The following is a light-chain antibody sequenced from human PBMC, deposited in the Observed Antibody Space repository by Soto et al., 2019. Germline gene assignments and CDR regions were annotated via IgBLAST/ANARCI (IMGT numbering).Light chain of an antibody. J-gene: IGLJ3*02. CDR2: GNN. CDR3: QSYDSSLSAWV. CDR1: SSNIGAGYD. Sequence: QSVLTQPPSVSGAPGQRVTISCTGSSSNIGAGYDVHWYQQLPGTAPRLLIFGNNNRPSGVPDRFSGSKSGTSASLAITGLQAGDEADYYCQSYDSSLSAWVFGGGTK. V-gene: IGLV1-40*01.